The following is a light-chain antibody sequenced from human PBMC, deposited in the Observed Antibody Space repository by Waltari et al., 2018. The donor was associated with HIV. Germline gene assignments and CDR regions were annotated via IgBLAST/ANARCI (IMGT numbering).Light chain of an antibody. CDR2: GAS. CDR3: QQSDSFPYT. J-gene: IGKJ2*01. Sequence: DIQMTQSPSPLSASVGDTVVISFRASQIITSFLNSYKLKPGKPPALLIAGASSVQSGVPSRFVGSGSGTDLTITSKNLQPGDFATYCCQQSDSFPYTFGPGTKLDI. V-gene: IGKV1-39*01. CDR1: QIITSF.